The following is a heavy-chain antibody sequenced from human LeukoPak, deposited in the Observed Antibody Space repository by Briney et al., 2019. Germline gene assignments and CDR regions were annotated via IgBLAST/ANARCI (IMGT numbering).Heavy chain of an antibody. Sequence: SETLSLTCTVSGGSISSYYWSWIRQPAGRGLEWIGRIYTSGSTNYNPSLKSRVTMSVDTSKNQFSLKLSPVTAADTAVYYCARDLSLLWFGELLDDAFDIWGQGIMVTVSS. CDR1: GGSISSYY. CDR2: IYTSGST. CDR3: ARDLSLLWFGELLDDAFDI. J-gene: IGHJ3*02. D-gene: IGHD3-10*01. V-gene: IGHV4-4*07.